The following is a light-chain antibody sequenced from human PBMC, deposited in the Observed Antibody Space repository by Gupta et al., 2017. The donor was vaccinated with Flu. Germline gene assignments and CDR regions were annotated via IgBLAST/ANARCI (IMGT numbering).Light chain of an antibody. CDR1: QSISNY. CDR2: AAS. J-gene: IGKJ1*01. Sequence: DIQMTHSPSSLSASVGDRVTITCRASQSISNYLNWYQQKPGKAPKLLIYAASSLQRGVPSRLSGSGSGTDFTLTISSLQPEDFATYYCQQSFSTSWTFGQGTNVEIK. V-gene: IGKV1-39*01. CDR3: QQSFSTSWT.